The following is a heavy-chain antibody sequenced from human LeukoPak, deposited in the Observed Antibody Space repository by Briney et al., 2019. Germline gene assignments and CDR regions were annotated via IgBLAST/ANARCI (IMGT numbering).Heavy chain of an antibody. CDR3: ARRVGGSSRSDY. J-gene: IGHJ4*02. D-gene: IGHD6-13*01. V-gene: IGHV4-39*01. Sequence: SETLSLTCTVSGGSISSSSYYWVWIRQPPGKGLEWIANIHSSGSTYYNPSLRNRVTISEDMSKNQFSLTLNSVTAADTAVYYCARRVGGSSRSDYWGQGTLVTVSS. CDR2: IHSSGST. CDR1: GGSISSSSYY.